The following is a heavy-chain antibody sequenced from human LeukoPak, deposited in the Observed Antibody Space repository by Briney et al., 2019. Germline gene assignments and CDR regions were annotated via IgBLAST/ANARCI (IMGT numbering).Heavy chain of an antibody. Sequence: GGSLRLSCAASGFTFSSYWMTWVRQAPGRGLEWVANTKQDGSEKYYVDSVKGRFTISRDNPKNSVFLQMNSLRAEDTAVYYCARSGSYFFFWGQGTLVTVSS. D-gene: IGHD1-26*01. CDR1: GFTFSSYW. J-gene: IGHJ4*02. CDR2: TKQDGSEK. CDR3: ARSGSYFFF. V-gene: IGHV3-7*02.